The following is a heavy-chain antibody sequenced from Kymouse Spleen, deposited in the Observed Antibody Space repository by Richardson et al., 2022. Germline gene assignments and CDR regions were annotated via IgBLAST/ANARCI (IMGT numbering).Heavy chain of an antibody. Sequence: EVQLVESGGGLVKPGGSLRLSCAASGFTFSSYSMNWVRQAPGKGLEWVSSISSSSSYIYYADSVKGRFTISRDNAKNSLYLQMNSLRAEDTAVYYCAREGWGSSSYYYYGMDVWGQGTTVTVSS. CDR2: ISSSSSYI. CDR3: AREGWGSSSYYYYGMDV. J-gene: IGHJ6*02. CDR1: GFTFSSYS. V-gene: IGHV3-21*03. D-gene: IGHD3-16*02,IGHD6-6*01.